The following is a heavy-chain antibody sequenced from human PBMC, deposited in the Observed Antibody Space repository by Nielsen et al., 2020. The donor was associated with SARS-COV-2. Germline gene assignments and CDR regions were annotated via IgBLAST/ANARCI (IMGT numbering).Heavy chain of an antibody. J-gene: IGHJ5*02. CDR2: IRTKPDNYAT. CDR3: AKDLTSGSYYDWFDP. Sequence: GESLKISCAASGFAFSDSSIQWVRQASGRGLEWVGRIRTKPDNYATVYPESVKGRFTISRDNSKNTLYLQMNSLRAEDTAVYYCAKDLTSGSYYDWFDPWGQGTLVTVSS. CDR1: GFAFSDSS. D-gene: IGHD1-26*01. V-gene: IGHV3-73*01.